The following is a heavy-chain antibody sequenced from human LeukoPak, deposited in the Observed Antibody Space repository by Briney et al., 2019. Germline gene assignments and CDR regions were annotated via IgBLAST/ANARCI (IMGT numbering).Heavy chain of an antibody. J-gene: IGHJ4*02. CDR1: GFTFSSYA. CDR3: AAQRWLQLPFDY. D-gene: IGHD5-24*01. Sequence: QPGVSLRLSCAASGFTFSSYAMSWVRQAPGKGLEWVSAISGSGGSTYYADSVKGRFAISRDNSKNTLYLQMNSLRAEDTAVYYCAAQRWLQLPFDYWGQGTLVTVSS. CDR2: ISGSGGST. V-gene: IGHV3-23*01.